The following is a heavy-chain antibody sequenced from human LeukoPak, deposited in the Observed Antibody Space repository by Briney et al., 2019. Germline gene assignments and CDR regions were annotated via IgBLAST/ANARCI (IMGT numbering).Heavy chain of an antibody. CDR1: GGSISSHY. D-gene: IGHD7-27*01. CDR3: ARLGMGAFDI. J-gene: IGHJ3*02. Sequence: SETLSLTCTVSGGSISSHYWSWIRQSPGKGLEWIGYIYYSGSTNYNPSLKSRVTISVDTSKNQFSLKLSSVTAADTAVYYCARLGMGAFDIWGQGTMVTVSS. CDR2: IYYSGST. V-gene: IGHV4-59*11.